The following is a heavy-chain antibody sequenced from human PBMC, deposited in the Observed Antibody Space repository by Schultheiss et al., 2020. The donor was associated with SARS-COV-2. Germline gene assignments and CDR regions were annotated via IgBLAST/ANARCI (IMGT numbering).Heavy chain of an antibody. CDR3: ATDSPNYYDSSGYR. D-gene: IGHD3-22*01. CDR2: IYSGGST. J-gene: IGHJ4*02. CDR1: GFTFSSYS. V-gene: IGHV3-66*01. Sequence: GGSLRLSCAASGFTFSSYSMNWVRQAPGKGLEWVSVIYSGGSTYYADSVKGRFTISRDNAKNSLYLQMNSLRAEDTAVYYCATDSPNYYDSSGYRRGQGTLVTVSS.